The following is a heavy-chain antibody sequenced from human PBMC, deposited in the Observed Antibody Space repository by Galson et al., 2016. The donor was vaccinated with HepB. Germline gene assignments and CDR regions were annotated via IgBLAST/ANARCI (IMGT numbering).Heavy chain of an antibody. CDR2: VYYSGST. CDR1: GGPIINYY. Sequence: ETLSLTCTVSGGPIINYYWSWIRQPPGKGLEWIGYVYYSGSTNYNPSLKSRVTISVDTSKNHFSLKLSSVTAADTAVYYWARGANAFDIWNQGTMVTVSS. CDR3: ARGANAFDI. J-gene: IGHJ3*02. V-gene: IGHV4-59*01.